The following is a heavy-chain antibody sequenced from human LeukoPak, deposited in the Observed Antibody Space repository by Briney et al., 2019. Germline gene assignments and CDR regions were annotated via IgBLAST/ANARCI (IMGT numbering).Heavy chain of an antibody. J-gene: IGHJ3*02. CDR3: ARQLTGEQQWGTDDEDI. CDR2: IIPIFGTA. CDR1: GGTFSSYA. V-gene: IGHV1-69*05. D-gene: IGHD7-27*01. Sequence: ASVKVSCKASGGTFSSYAISWVRQAPGQGLEWMGGIIPIFGTANYAQKFQGRVTITTDESTSTAYMELSSLRSEDTAVYYCARQLTGEQQWGTDDEDIWGQGTMVTVSS.